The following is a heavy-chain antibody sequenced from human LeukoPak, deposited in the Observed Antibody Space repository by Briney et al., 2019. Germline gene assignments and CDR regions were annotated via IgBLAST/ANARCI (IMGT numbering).Heavy chain of an antibody. V-gene: IGHV1-2*02. CDR2: INPNSGGT. J-gene: IGHJ4*02. CDR1: GYTFNGYY. Sequence: GASVTVSCKASGYTFNGYYLHWVRQAPGQGLEWMGWINPNSGGTNYAQKFQGRVTMTRDTSLGTGYSELSRLVSDDTAVWYRAKAPSGKYFKTHFDYWGQGTLGTVSP. CDR3: AKAPSGKYFKTHFDY. D-gene: IGHD3-10*01.